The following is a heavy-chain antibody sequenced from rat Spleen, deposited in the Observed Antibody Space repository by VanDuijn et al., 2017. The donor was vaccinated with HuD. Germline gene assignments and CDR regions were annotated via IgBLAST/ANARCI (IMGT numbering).Heavy chain of an antibody. J-gene: IGHJ2*01. D-gene: IGHD1-11*01. CDR2: LSYDGHTT. Sequence: EVQLMESGGDLVQPGRSLKLTCAASGFTFSHYGMAWVRQAPTKGLEWVATLSYDGHTTYYRDSVKGRFTISRDIAKSTLYLQMDSLGSEDTATYYCARRHYGYTDYFDYWGQGVMVTVSS. CDR1: GFTFSHYG. CDR3: ARRHYGYTDYFDY. V-gene: IGHV5-29*01.